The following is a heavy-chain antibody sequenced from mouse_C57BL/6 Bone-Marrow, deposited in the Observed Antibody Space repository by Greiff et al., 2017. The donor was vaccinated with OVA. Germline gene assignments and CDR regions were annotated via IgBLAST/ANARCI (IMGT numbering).Heavy chain of an antibody. CDR1: GYTFTSYW. CDR2: IDPSDSYT. Sequence: QVQLQQPGAELVRPGTSVKLSCKASGYTFTSYWMHWVKQRPGQGLEWIGVIDPSDSYTNYNQKFKGKATLTVDTSSSTAYMQLSSLTSEDSAVYYCARRYYYGYDGEASWFAYWGQGTLVTVSA. V-gene: IGHV1-59*01. J-gene: IGHJ3*01. CDR3: ARRYYYGYDGEASWFAY. D-gene: IGHD2-2*01.